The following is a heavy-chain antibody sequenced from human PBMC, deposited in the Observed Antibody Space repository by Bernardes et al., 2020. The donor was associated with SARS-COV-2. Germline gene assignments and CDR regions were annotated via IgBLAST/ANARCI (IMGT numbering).Heavy chain of an antibody. CDR2: INGYGSSI. V-gene: IGHV3-74*01. J-gene: IGHJ4*02. CDR3: ASGSGNYYFDY. Sequence: GGSLRLSCAASGFTFRSYWMHWVRLGPGKGPVWVSRINGYGSSINYADSVKGRFTISRDNAKNTLYLEMNSLRAEDTAVYYCASGSGNYYFDYWGQGTLVTGSS. CDR1: GFTFRSYW. D-gene: IGHD1-26*01.